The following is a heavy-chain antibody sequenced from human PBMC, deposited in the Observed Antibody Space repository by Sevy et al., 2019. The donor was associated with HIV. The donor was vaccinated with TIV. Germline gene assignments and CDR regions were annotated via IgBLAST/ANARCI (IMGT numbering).Heavy chain of an antibody. CDR1: GFTFSSYS. Sequence: GGSLRLSCAASGFTFSSYSMNWVRQAPGKGLEWVSSISSSSSYINYADSVKGRFTISRDNAKNSLYLQMNSLRAEDTAVYYCASEVLWFGELVDYWGQGTLVTVSS. CDR2: ISSSSSYI. D-gene: IGHD3-10*01. CDR3: ASEVLWFGELVDY. J-gene: IGHJ4*02. V-gene: IGHV3-21*01.